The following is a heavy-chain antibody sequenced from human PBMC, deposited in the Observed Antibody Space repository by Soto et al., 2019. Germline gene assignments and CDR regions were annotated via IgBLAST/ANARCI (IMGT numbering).Heavy chain of an antibody. CDR2: IFYSGSGS. J-gene: IGHJ4*02. CDR1: GFIFSTFG. CDR3: VRGPSRGSSLFGPLDY. Sequence: GGSLRLSCSAPGFIFSTFGMFWVRQAPGQGLEYVSAIFYSGSGSYYADPVRGRFTVSRDNSKNMFYLQMSSLRVEDTALYFCVRGPSRGSSLFGPLDYWGQGTQVTVSS. D-gene: IGHD3-3*01. V-gene: IGHV3-64D*06.